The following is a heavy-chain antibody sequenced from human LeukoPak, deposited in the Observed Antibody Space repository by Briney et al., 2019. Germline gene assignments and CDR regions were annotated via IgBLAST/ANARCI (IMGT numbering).Heavy chain of an antibody. CDR2: IKQDGTEK. CDR3: TRVGGGRYFDY. Sequence: GGSLRLSCEGSGFNLSTYWMSWVRQAPGKGLEWVANIKQDGTEKYYVDSVKGRFTISRDNAKNSLYLQMNTLRGEDTAVYYCTRVGGGRYFDYWGQGTLVTVSS. CDR1: GFNLSTYW. V-gene: IGHV3-7*04. D-gene: IGHD3-16*01. J-gene: IGHJ4*02.